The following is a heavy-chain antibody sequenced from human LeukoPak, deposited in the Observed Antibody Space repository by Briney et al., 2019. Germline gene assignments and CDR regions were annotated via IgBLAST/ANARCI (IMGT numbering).Heavy chain of an antibody. CDR1: GYTFTTYW. Sequence: RGESLRISCQASGYTFTTYWIGWVRQMPGKGLECMGIIYPDDSDTTYSPSFQGQVTISADKSFSTAYLQWSSLKASDTAIYYCARLGGDTYYFGSASYPNWYFDLWGRGTLVTVSS. J-gene: IGHJ2*01. CDR2: IYPDDSDT. V-gene: IGHV5-51*01. D-gene: IGHD3-10*01. CDR3: ARLGGDTYYFGSASYPNWYFDL.